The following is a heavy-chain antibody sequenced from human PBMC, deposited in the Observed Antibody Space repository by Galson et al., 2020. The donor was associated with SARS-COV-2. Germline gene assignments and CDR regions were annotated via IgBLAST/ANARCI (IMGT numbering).Heavy chain of an antibody. Sequence: PSETLSLTCTVSGGSVGGYYWSWVRQPAGKGLEWIGRIYASGTTNYNPSLKRRVTMAVDTSRNQFSLNVYSVAAADTAVYYCARGGDGYSLGYWGQGILVTVSS. CDR2: IYASGTT. J-gene: IGHJ4*02. CDR1: GGSVGGYY. CDR3: ARGGDGYSLGY. V-gene: IGHV4-4*07. D-gene: IGHD3-16*01.